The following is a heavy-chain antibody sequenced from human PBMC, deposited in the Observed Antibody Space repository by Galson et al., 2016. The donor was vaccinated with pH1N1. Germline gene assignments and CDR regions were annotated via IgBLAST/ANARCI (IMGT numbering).Heavy chain of an antibody. V-gene: IGHV1-46*01. CDR1: GNTFTSYY. D-gene: IGHD2-15*01. Sequence: VKVSCKASGNTFTSYYMHGVRQAPGQGLEWMGTINPSGGSTSYAQKFQGRVTMTRDTSTSTVYMELSSLRSEDTAVFYCAREDLVVGEGWDSGVDLWGQGTTVTVSS. CDR3: AREDLVVGEGWDSGVDL. CDR2: INPSGGST. J-gene: IGHJ6*01.